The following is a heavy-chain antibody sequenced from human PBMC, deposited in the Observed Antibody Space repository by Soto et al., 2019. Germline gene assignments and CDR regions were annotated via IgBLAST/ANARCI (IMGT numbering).Heavy chain of an antibody. CDR2: IRAIYGTT. J-gene: IGHJ5*02. CDR1: AGTSSSYA. V-gene: IGHV1-69*06. D-gene: IGHD3-22*01. CDR3: TRVKGSGYHNWFDP. Sequence: SAKCSCNASAGTSSSYAISRRPHSPGQGLEWIGWIRAIYGTTNYAQKFQGRVTMTADKSTSTAYLELRSLTSDDTPVYYCTRVKGSGYHNWFDPWGQGTLVTVSS.